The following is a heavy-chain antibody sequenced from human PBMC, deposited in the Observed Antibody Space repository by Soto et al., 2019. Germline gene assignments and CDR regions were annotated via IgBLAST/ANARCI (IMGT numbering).Heavy chain of an antibody. V-gene: IGHV4-31*03. Sequence: SETLSLTCTVSGGSISSGGYYWSWIRQHPGKGLEWIGYIYYSGSTYYNPSLKSRVTISVDTSKNQFSLKLSSVTAADTAVYYCARDGSGVRFLGDYYYGMDVWGQGTTVTVSS. CDR3: ARDGSGVRFLGDYYYGMDV. CDR1: GGSISSGGYY. CDR2: IYYSGST. J-gene: IGHJ6*02. D-gene: IGHD3-3*01.